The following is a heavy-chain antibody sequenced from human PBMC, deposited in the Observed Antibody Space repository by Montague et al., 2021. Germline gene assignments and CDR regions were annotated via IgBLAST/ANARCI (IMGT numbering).Heavy chain of an antibody. V-gene: IGHV4-61*02. Sequence: TLSLTCTVSGASITSGGYYWTWIRQPAGKGLVWIGRINTSGNTDYNPSLSSRVTILVATYRCHFPLKLYSVTAADTATYSCVRDPGNYDMLTGYYRFYYYGLDVWGQGTTVTVSS. CDR1: GASITSGGYY. CDR3: VRDPGNYDMLTGYYRFYYYGLDV. J-gene: IGHJ6*02. CDR2: INTSGNT. D-gene: IGHD3-9*01.